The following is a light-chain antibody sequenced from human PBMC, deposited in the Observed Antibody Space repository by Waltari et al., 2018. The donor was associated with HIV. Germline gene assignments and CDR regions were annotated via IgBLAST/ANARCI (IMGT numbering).Light chain of an antibody. CDR3: QQYGTAPKS. Sequence: DIVLTQSPGTLSLSPGESATVSWWASQNISNNYLAWYQQRPGQAPRLLIYGTSSRAAGVAERFSGSGSGTNVTLTISRMEVEDFAIYSCQQYGTAPKSFGHGTKLEI. CDR2: GTS. CDR1: QNISNNY. V-gene: IGKV3-20*01. J-gene: IGKJ2*01.